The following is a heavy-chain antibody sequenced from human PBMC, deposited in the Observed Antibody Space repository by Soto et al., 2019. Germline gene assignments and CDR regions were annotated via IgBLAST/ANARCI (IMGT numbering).Heavy chain of an antibody. D-gene: IGHD4-17*01. V-gene: IGHV3-48*01. Sequence: GGSLRLSCAASGFTFSSYSMNWVRQAPGKGLEWVSYISSSSSTIYYADSVKGRFTISRDNAKNSLYLQMNSLRAEDTAVYYCARDMVESGPAFYGDYGCDDYWGQGTLVTVSS. CDR3: ARDMVESGPAFYGDYGCDDY. J-gene: IGHJ4*02. CDR1: GFTFSSYS. CDR2: ISSSSSTI.